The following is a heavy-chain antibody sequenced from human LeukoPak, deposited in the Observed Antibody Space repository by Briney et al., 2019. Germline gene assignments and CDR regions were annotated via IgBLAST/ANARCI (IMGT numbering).Heavy chain of an antibody. CDR3: ARAIDYGGNSD. CDR2: IYYTGST. J-gene: IGHJ4*02. CDR1: GGSVSSGTYY. Sequence: PSETLSLTCTVSGGSVSSGTYYWSWIRQPPGKGLEWIGYIYYTGSTNYNPSLKSRVTISVDTSKNQFSLKLRSVTAADTAVYYCARAIDYGGNSDWGQGALVTVSS. D-gene: IGHD4-23*01. V-gene: IGHV4-61*01.